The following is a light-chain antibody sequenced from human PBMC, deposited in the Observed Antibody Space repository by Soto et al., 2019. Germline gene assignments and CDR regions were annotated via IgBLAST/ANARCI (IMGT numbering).Light chain of an antibody. V-gene: IGKV3-11*01. CDR3: HQRSNWAII. CDR1: QSDSSY. J-gene: IGKJ5*01. CDR2: DAS. Sequence: IVFRPSPANLSLSPGETTTHSCRASQSDSSYLAWSQQKPGQAPRLTIYDASNWATGTPTRFSGSGSGSDIALTIFSLEPEDFAVYYCHQRSNWAIIFGQGTQQEIK.